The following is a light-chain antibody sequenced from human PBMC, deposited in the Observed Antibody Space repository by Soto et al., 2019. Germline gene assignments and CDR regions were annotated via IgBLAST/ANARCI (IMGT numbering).Light chain of an antibody. CDR1: PSVTNY. CDR2: GAS. Sequence: EIVLTQSPATLSLSPGERATLSCRASPSVTNYLAWYQQKPGQAPRLLIFGASNRATGIPARFSGSGSGTDFTLTINSLEPDDFAVYYCQQRDSWPITFGQGTRLEIK. CDR3: QQRDSWPIT. J-gene: IGKJ5*01. V-gene: IGKV3-11*01.